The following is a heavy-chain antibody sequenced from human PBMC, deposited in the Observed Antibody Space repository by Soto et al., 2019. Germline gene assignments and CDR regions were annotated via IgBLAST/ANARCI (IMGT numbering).Heavy chain of an antibody. J-gene: IGHJ4*02. CDR3: AKRHRGSGTYYLYYFDY. CDR2: INGLGVTM. CDR1: GFAFSSFG. Sequence: GGFLRLSCAASGFAFSSFGMSWVRQAPGRGLEWVSSINGLGVTMYYADSVKGRFTISRDNSKNTLYLQMNSLRAEDTAVYYCAKRHRGSGTYYLYYFDYWGQGTLVTVSS. D-gene: IGHD3-10*01. V-gene: IGHV3-23*01.